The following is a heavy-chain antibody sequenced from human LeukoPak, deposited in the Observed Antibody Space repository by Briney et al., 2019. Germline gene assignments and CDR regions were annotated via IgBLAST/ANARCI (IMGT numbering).Heavy chain of an antibody. V-gene: IGHV3-11*01. CDR1: GFTFSDYY. J-gene: IGHJ4*02. D-gene: IGHD3-22*01. Sequence: GGSLRLSCAASGFTFSDYYMSWIRQAPGKGLEWVSYISSSGSNIYYADSVKGRFTISRDNAKNSLYLQMNSLRAEDTAVYYCARVSRDSSGYYWGYFDYWGQGTLVTVSS. CDR3: ARVSRDSSGYYWGYFDY. CDR2: ISSSGSNI.